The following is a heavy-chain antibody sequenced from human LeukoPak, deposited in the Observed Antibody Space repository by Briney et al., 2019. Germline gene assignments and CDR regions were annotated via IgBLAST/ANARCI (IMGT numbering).Heavy chain of an antibody. CDR2: IWYDGSNK. D-gene: IGHD4-17*01. J-gene: IGHJ3*02. CDR1: GFTFSSYG. CDR3: AREAETTVAFDI. Sequence: PGGSLRLSCAASGFTFSSYGMHWVRQAPGKGLEWLAVIWYDGSNKYYADSVKGRFTISRDNSKNTLYLQMNSLRAEDTAVYYCAREAETTVAFDIWGQGTMVTVSS. V-gene: IGHV3-33*01.